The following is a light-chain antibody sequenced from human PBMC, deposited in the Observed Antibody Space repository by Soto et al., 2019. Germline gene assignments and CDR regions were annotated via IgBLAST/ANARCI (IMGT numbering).Light chain of an antibody. CDR2: TNN. Sequence: QAVLTQPPSASATPGQRVTVSCSGSSSDIENNYVYWYQLLPGTAPNLLIDTNNQRPSGVPDRFSGSKSGTSASLAISGLRSDDEAEYYCSAWDDSLSVVVFGGGTKLTVL. CDR1: SSDIENNY. CDR3: SAWDDSLSVVV. V-gene: IGLV1-47*01. J-gene: IGLJ2*01.